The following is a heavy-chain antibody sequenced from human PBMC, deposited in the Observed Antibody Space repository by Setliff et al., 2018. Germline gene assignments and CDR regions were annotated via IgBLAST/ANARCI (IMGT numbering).Heavy chain of an antibody. CDR2: IYPGDSDT. J-gene: IGHJ3*02. V-gene: IGHV5-51*01. Sequence: LKISCKGSGYSFTNYWIGWVRQMPGKGLEWMGIIYPGDSDTRYSPSFQGQVTISADKSISTAYLQWSSLEASDTAMYYCARQAIFGSDAFDIWGQGTMVTVSS. CDR3: ARQAIFGSDAFDI. CDR1: GYSFTNYW. D-gene: IGHD3-3*01.